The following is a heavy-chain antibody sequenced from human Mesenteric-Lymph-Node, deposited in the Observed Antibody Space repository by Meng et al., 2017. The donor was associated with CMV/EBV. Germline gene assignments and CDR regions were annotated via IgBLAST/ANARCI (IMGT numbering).Heavy chain of an antibody. Sequence: GGSLRLSCAASGFTFSNYGIHWVRQAPGKGLEWVAFIRSDGSNKYHADSVKGRFTISRDNSKNTLYLQMNSLTAEDTALYYCAKDMFSSSAVTYFDSWGQGTLVTVSS. V-gene: IGHV3-30*02. CDR2: IRSDGSNK. D-gene: IGHD6-6*01. CDR1: GFTFSNYG. CDR3: AKDMFSSSAVTYFDS. J-gene: IGHJ4*02.